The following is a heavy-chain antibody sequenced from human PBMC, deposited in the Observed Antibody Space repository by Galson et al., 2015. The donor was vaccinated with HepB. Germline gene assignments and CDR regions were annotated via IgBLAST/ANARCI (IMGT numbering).Heavy chain of an antibody. CDR1: GFTFSSYS. CDR3: ARESVVPAARSGYYYYYGMDV. J-gene: IGHJ6*02. V-gene: IGHV3-48*02. D-gene: IGHD2-2*01. CDR2: ISSSSSTF. Sequence: SLRLSCAASGFTFSSYSVHWVRQAPGKGLEWISYISSSSSTFYYADSVEGRFTISRDNAKNSLYLQMNSLRDEDTTVYYCARESVVPAARSGYYYYYGMDVWGQGTTVSVSS.